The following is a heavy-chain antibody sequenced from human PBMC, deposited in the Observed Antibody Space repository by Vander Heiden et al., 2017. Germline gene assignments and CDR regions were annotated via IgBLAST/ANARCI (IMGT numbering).Heavy chain of an antibody. CDR2: ISWNSGSI. D-gene: IGHD3-16*01. Sequence: EVQLFESGVCLVPPGRSRRPSCAASGFTFEDYGVRGVRQAPGKGLEWVTGISWNSGSIGYADSVKGRFTISRDNAKNSLYLQMNSLRAEDTALYYCAKDMNDHGWGGNDYWGQGTLVTVSS. V-gene: IGHV3-9*01. CDR3: AKDMNDHGWGGNDY. J-gene: IGHJ4*02. CDR1: GFTFEDYG.